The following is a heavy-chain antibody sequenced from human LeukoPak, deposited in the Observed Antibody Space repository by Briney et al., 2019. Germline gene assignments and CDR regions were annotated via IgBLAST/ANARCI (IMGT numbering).Heavy chain of an antibody. CDR1: GGSISSGSYY. J-gene: IGHJ4*02. D-gene: IGHD6-13*01. CDR3: ARDSGIAAAGILY. Sequence: PSETLSLTCTVSGGSISSGSYYWGWIRQPPGKGLEWIGSIYHSGSTYYNPSLKSRVTISVDTSKNQFSLKLSSVTAADTAVYYCARDSGIAAAGILYWGQGTLVAVSS. CDR2: IYHSGST. V-gene: IGHV4-39*07.